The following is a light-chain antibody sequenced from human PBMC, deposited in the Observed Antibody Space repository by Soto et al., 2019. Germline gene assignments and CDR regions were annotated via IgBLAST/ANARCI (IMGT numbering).Light chain of an antibody. V-gene: IGKV3-15*01. CDR3: QQYNNWPPWT. J-gene: IGKJ1*01. Sequence: EIVMTQSPATLSLSPGERDTLSCRASQSVSSNLVWYQQKPGQAPRLLIHGASTRATGIPARFSGTGSGTEFTLTISSLQSEDFAVYYCQQYNNWPPWTFGQGTKVDIK. CDR2: GAS. CDR1: QSVSSN.